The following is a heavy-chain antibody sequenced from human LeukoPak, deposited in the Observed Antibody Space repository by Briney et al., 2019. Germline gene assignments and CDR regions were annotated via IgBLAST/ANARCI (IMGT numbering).Heavy chain of an antibody. Sequence: GGSLRLSCAASGFTLSSYAMSWVRQTPGKGLHWVAFIRYDGSNKYYADSVKGRFTISRDNSKNTLNLQMNSLRTEDTAMYYCAKDRGDYTDWFDPWGQGTLVTVSS. J-gene: IGHJ5*02. CDR3: AKDRGDYTDWFDP. CDR2: IRYDGSNK. V-gene: IGHV3-30*02. CDR1: GFTLSSYA. D-gene: IGHD4-17*01.